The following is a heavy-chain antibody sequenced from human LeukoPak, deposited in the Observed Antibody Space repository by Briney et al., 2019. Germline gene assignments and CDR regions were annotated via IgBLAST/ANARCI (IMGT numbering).Heavy chain of an antibody. D-gene: IGHD3-10*01. CDR3: ASAGSGH. Sequence: GASVKVSCKASGGTFSSYAISWVRQAPGQGLGWMGGFIPFFGTANYAQQFQGRVTNTADESTSTAYMELSSLKTEDTAVYCCASAGSGHWGQGNLVTVSS. V-gene: IGHV1-69*13. CDR2: FIPFFGTA. J-gene: IGHJ4*02. CDR1: GGTFSSYA.